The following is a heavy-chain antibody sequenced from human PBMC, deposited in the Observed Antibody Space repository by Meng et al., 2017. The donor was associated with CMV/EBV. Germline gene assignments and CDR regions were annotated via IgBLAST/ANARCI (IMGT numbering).Heavy chain of an antibody. D-gene: IGHD6-19*01. CDR1: GFTFSDYD. V-gene: IGHV1-2*02. Sequence: QVQLVQSGAEMKKPGASVKVSCTTSGFTFSDYDIHWVRQAPGQGLEWMGWVNSNNDATNYARKFQGRVSMTRDTSISTAHMELSRLMSDDTAVYYCVRSSGWSLFDYWGQGTLVTVSS. CDR3: VRSSGWSLFDY. CDR2: VNSNNDAT. J-gene: IGHJ4*02.